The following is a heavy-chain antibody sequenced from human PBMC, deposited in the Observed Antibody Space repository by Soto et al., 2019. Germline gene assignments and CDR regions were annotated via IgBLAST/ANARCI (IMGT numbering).Heavy chain of an antibody. V-gene: IGHV3-21*06. CDR2: ISSSSSYI. J-gene: IGHJ3*02. D-gene: IGHD2-2*01. Sequence: EIQLVESGGGLVKPGGSLRLSCAASGFTFSDYIMNWVRQAPGKGLEWLSSISSSSSYIFYADSVKGRFTISRDNAKNSLFLHMNSXXADDTAXYYCASPXEXCSSTNCYVAFDIWGQGTMVTVSP. CDR3: ASPXEXCSSTNCYVAFDI. CDR1: GFTFSDYI.